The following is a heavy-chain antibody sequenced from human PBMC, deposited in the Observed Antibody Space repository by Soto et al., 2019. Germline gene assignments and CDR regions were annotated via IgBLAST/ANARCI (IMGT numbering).Heavy chain of an antibody. Sequence: PGESLKMSYDGSGYSFTIYCIGWVLQMPGKGLEWMGIIYPGDSDTRYSPSFQGQVTISADKSISTAYLQWSSLKASDTAMYYCARHVHPPGSGSLDVWGQGTTVTVSS. CDR3: ARHVHPPGSGSLDV. V-gene: IGHV5-51*01. D-gene: IGHD3-10*01. CDR1: GYSFTIYC. J-gene: IGHJ6*02. CDR2: IYPGDSDT.